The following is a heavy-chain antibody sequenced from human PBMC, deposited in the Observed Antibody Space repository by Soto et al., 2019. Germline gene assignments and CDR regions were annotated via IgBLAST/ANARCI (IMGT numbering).Heavy chain of an antibody. D-gene: IGHD5-12*01. J-gene: IGHJ4*02. CDR3: AREARGEQVARL. CDR1: GGTFSIYT. Sequence: GASVKVSCKASGGTFSIYTISWVRQAPGQGLEWMGRIIPILGIANYAQKFQGRVTITADKSTSTAHMELSSLRSEDTAVYYCAREARGEQVARLWGQGTLVTVSS. CDR2: IIPILGIA. V-gene: IGHV1-69*04.